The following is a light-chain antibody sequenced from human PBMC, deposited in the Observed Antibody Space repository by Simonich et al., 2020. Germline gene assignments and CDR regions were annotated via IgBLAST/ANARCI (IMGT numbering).Light chain of an antibody. J-gene: IGLJ3*02. V-gene: IGLV2-11*01. Sequence: QSALTQPRSVSGSPGQSVTISCTGTSSDVGGYNYVSWSQQHPGKAPILMIYDVSKRPSWVPYRFSGSKSGNTASLTISGLQAEDEADYYCSSYTSSSAWVFGGGTKLTVL. CDR1: SSDVGGYNY. CDR2: DVS. CDR3: SSYTSSSAWV.